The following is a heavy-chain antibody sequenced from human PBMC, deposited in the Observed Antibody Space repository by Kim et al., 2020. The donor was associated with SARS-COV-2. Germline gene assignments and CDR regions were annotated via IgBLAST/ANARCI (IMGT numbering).Heavy chain of an antibody. CDR1: GYSFTSYW. J-gene: IGHJ4*02. Sequence: GESLKISCKGSGYSFTSYWIGWVRQMPGKGLEWMGIIYPGDSDTRYSPSFQGQVTISADKSISTAYLQWSSLKASDTAMYYCARLGDIVVVPAAGDYGDYVSWTGADYWGEGTLVTVSS. D-gene: IGHD2-2*01. V-gene: IGHV5-51*01. CDR2: IYPGDSDT. CDR3: ARLGDIVVVPAAGDYGDYVSWTGADY.